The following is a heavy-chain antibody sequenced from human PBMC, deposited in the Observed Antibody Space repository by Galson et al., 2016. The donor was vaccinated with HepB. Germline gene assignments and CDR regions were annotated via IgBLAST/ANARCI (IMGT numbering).Heavy chain of an antibody. J-gene: IGHJ4*02. Sequence: SLRLSCAASGFTLSSYDMHWVRQAPGKGLEWVAVIWYDGSKRFYADFVKGRFIISRDNSKNTLYLQVNSLRVGDTAVYYCARDYFDYDATGLPDYWGQGTLVTVSS. CDR3: ARDYFDYDATGLPDY. CDR1: GFTLSSYD. D-gene: IGHD4/OR15-4a*01. CDR2: IWYDGSKR. V-gene: IGHV3-33*08.